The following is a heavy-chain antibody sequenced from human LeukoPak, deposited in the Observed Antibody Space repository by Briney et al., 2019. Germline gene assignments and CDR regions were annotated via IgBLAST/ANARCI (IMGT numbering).Heavy chain of an antibody. CDR2: IYPNSGAT. Sequence: ASVKVSCKAFGYTFTGYYMHWVRQAPGQGLEWMGYIYPNSGATKYAQKFQGRVTITRDTSISTAYMELSGLRSDDTAVYYCGTLLSNGPFDYWGQGSLVTVSS. V-gene: IGHV1-2*02. CDR3: GTLLSNGPFDY. J-gene: IGHJ4*02. CDR1: GYTFTGYY.